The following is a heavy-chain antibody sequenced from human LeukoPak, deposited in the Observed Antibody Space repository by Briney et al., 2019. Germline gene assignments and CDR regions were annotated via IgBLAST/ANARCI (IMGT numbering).Heavy chain of an antibody. CDR2: FYHGGST. Sequence: SETLSLTCTVSGASVTSVNYYWDWIRQPPGKGLEWIGTFYHGGSTYYNPSLKSRVTISVDTSKNQFSLNLTSVTAADTAVYYCARRGDSSGYYYVYAFDIWGQGTMVTVSS. CDR3: ARRGDSSGYYYVYAFDI. J-gene: IGHJ3*02. V-gene: IGHV4-39*07. CDR1: GASVTSVNYY. D-gene: IGHD3-22*01.